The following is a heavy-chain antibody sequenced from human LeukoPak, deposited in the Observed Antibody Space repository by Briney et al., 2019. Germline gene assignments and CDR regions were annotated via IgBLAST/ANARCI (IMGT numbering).Heavy chain of an antibody. V-gene: IGHV4-34*01. Sequence: PSETLSLTCAVYGGSFSGYYWSWIRQPPGKGLEWIGEINHSGSTNYNPSLKSRVTIPVDTSKNQFSLKLSSVTAADTAVYYCARHFVVVTATNDAFDIWGQGTMVTVSS. CDR1: GGSFSGYY. J-gene: IGHJ3*02. CDR2: INHSGST. D-gene: IGHD2-21*02. CDR3: ARHFVVVTATNDAFDI.